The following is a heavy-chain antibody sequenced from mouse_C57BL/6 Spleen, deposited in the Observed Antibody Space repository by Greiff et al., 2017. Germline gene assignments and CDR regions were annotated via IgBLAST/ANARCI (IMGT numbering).Heavy chain of an antibody. V-gene: IGHV1-64*01. Sequence: QVQLQQPGAELVKPGASVKLSCKASGYTFTSYWMHWVKQRPGQGLEWIGMIHPNSGSTNYNEKFKSKATLTVDNSSSTAYMQLSSLTSEDSAVYYCARSGGNYFDYWGQGTTLTVSS. CDR2: IHPNSGST. D-gene: IGHD3-1*01. CDR3: ARSGGNYFDY. J-gene: IGHJ2*01. CDR1: GYTFTSYW.